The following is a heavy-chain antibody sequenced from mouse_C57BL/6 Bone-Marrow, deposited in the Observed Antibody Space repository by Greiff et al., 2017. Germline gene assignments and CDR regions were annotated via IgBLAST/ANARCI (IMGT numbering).Heavy chain of an antibody. J-gene: IGHJ4*01. CDR2: IDPSDSYT. V-gene: IGHV1-69*01. Sequence: QVQLQQPGAELVMPGASVKLSCKASGYTFTSYWMHWVKQRPGQGLEWIGEIDPSDSYTNYNQKFKGKSTLTVDKSSSTAYLQLSSLTSDDTAVYYCTTEGSSYYYAMDYWGQGTSVTVSS. CDR3: TTEGSSYYYAMDY. CDR1: GYTFTSYW. D-gene: IGHD1-1*01.